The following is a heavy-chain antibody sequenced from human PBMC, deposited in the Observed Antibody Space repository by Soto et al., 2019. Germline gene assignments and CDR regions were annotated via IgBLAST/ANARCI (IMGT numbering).Heavy chain of an antibody. CDR1: GFTFSSYA. Sequence: GGSLRLSCAASGFTFSSYAMSWVRQAPGKGLEWVSAISGSGGSTYYADSVKGRFTISRDNSKNTLYLQMNSLRAEDTAVYYCAKDLAAVTTVFYFDYWGQGTLVTVSS. CDR3: AKDLAAVTTVFYFDY. D-gene: IGHD4-17*01. J-gene: IGHJ4*02. V-gene: IGHV3-23*01. CDR2: ISGSGGST.